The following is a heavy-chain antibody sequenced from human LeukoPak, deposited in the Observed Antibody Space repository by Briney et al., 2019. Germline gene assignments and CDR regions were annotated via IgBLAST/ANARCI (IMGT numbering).Heavy chain of an antibody. CDR2: INHSGST. J-gene: IGHJ6*04. CDR1: GGSFSGYY. V-gene: IGHV4-34*01. D-gene: IGHD6-13*01. Sequence: SETLSLTCAVYGGSFSGYYLSWIRQPPGKGLEWIGEINHSGSTNYNPSLKSRVTISLKTSNKQFSLKLSSVTAADTAVYYCARAAAAAAGNHEAWMNCIDVWGKGTTVTVSS. CDR3: ARAAAAAAGNHEAWMNCIDV.